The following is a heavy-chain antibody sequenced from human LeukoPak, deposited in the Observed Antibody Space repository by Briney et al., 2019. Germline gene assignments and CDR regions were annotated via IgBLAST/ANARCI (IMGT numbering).Heavy chain of an antibody. J-gene: IGHJ4*02. V-gene: IGHV4-59*01. CDR1: GGSISSYY. D-gene: IGHD3-16*01. CDR2: IYYSGST. CDR3: ARDLGFSPFDY. Sequence: SETLSHTCTVSGGSISSYYWSWIRQPPGKGLEWIGYIYYSGSTNYNPSLKSRVTISVDTSKNQFSLKLSSVTAADTAVYYCARDLGFSPFDYWGQGTLVTVSS.